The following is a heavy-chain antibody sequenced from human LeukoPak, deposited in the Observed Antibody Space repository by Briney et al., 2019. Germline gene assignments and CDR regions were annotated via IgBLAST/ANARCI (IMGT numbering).Heavy chain of an antibody. J-gene: IGHJ4*02. CDR1: TFTFSSYA. CDR2: IGGYGGTNT. Sequence: PGGSLSLSCAASTFTFSSYAMGWVRQAHGQGLEWFTDIGGYGGTNTYYADSVKGRFTISRDNSKSTLYLQMNNLRAEDTAVYFCAKSRKIQQLIRGLGIDDWGQGALVTVSS. CDR3: AKSRKIQQLIRGLGIDD. V-gene: IGHV3-23*01. D-gene: IGHD4-11*01.